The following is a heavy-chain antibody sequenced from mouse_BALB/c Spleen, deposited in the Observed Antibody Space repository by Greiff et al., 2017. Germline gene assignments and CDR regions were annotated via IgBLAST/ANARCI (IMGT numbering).Heavy chain of an antibody. Sequence: DVMLVESGGGLVKPGGSLKLSCAASGFTFSSYAMSWVRQSPEKRLEWVAEISSGGSYTYYPDTVTGRFIISRDNAKNTLYLKMGSLRSEDTAMYYCAREGVHGGQGTLVTVSA. CDR3: AREGVH. J-gene: IGHJ3*01. D-gene: IGHD2-14*01. CDR1: GFTFSSYA. CDR2: ISSGGSYT. V-gene: IGHV5-9-4*01.